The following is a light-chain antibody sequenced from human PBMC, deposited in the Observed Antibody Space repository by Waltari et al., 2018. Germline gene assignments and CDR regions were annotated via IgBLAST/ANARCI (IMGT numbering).Light chain of an antibody. J-gene: IGKJ1*01. CDR2: GAS. V-gene: IGKV3-20*01. CDR1: QSVSRF. Sequence: EIVLTQSPGTLSLSPGERGTLPCRASQSVSRFLAWYQQKPGQAPRLLIYGASTRATGIPDRFSGSGSRTDFSLTISRLEPEDFAVYYCQKYDRLPATFGQGTKVEIK. CDR3: QKYDRLPAT.